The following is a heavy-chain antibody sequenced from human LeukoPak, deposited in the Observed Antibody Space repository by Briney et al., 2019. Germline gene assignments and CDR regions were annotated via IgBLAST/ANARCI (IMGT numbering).Heavy chain of an antibody. CDR1: GYTFTSYA. CDR2: INAGNGNT. J-gene: IGHJ4*02. CDR3: ARDNTATASFDY. Sequence: ASVKVSCKASGYTFTSYAMHWVRQAPGQRLEWMGWINAGNGNTKYSQKFQGRVTITRDTSASTAYMELSSLRSEDTAVYYCARDNTATASFDYWGQGTLVTVSS. V-gene: IGHV1-3*01. D-gene: IGHD5-18*01.